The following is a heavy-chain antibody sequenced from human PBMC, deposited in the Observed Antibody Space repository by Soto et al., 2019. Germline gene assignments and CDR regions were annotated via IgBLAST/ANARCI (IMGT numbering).Heavy chain of an antibody. Sequence: GGSLRLSCTASGFTFSSHAMTWVRQAPGKGLEWVSGLSDSGGSIYYADSVKGRFTIFRDNSMNTLYLQMNTLRAEDTAVYYCAEVSSSCYAGFFDHWAQGTLVTVSS. J-gene: IGHJ4*02. V-gene: IGHV3-23*01. CDR3: AEVSSSCYAGFFDH. CDR2: LSDSGGSI. D-gene: IGHD2-2*01. CDR1: GFTFSSHA.